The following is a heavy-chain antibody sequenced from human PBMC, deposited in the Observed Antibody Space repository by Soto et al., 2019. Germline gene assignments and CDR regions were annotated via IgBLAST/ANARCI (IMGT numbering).Heavy chain of an antibody. J-gene: IGHJ4*02. D-gene: IGHD6-13*01. CDR3: ARDHRGSSWEFDY. CDR1: GGSVSSGSYY. V-gene: IGHV4-61*01. CDR2: IYYSGST. Sequence: SETLSLTCTVSGGSVSSGSYYWSWIRQPPGKGLEWIGYIYYSGSTNYNPSLKSRVTISVDTSKNQFSLKLSSVTAADTAVYYCARDHRGSSWEFDYWGQGTLVTVSS.